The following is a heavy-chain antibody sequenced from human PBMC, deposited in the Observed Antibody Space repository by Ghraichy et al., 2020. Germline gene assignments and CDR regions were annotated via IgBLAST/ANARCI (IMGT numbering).Heavy chain of an antibody. CDR2: IRYDGTNK. Sequence: GGSLRLSCAASGFTFSTFGMHWVRQAPGKGLEWVAFIRYDGTNKYYADSVKGRFTISRDNSKNTLYLQMNSLRADDTAVYYCTKDHMVMATTYYFDYWGQGTLVTVSS. CDR3: TKDHMVMATTYYFDY. V-gene: IGHV3-30*02. CDR1: GFTFSTFG. D-gene: IGHD2-21*01. J-gene: IGHJ4*02.